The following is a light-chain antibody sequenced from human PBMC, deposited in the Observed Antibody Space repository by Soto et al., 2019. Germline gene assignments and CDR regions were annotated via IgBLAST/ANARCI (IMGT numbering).Light chain of an antibody. J-gene: IGKJ4*01. CDR3: QQYTNWPPLT. Sequence: EIVMTQSPATLSVSPGERATLSCRASQSVRSNLAWYQQKPGPAPRLLIYGASTRATGIPARFSGSGSGTEFTLTISSLQSEDFAVYYCQQYTNWPPLTFGGGTKVEIK. CDR1: QSVRSN. CDR2: GAS. V-gene: IGKV3-15*01.